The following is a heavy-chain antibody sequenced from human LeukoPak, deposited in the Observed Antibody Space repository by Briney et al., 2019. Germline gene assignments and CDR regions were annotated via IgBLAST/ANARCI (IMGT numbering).Heavy chain of an antibody. CDR3: ARSLRSIVPAAMRFDP. CDR2: IHHSGRT. J-gene: IGHJ5*02. Sequence: PSETLSLTCAVYGESFSGYYWTWIRQPPGKGLECIGQIHHSGRTNYNPSLKSRVSISVDPSKTQFSLKLSSVTAADTAVYYCARSLRSIVPAAMRFDPWGQGTLVTVSS. D-gene: IGHD2-2*01. V-gene: IGHV4-34*01. CDR1: GESFSGYY.